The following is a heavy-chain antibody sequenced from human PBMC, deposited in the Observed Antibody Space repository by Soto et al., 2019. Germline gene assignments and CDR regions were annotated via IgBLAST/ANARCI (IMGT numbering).Heavy chain of an antibody. J-gene: IGHJ6*02. Sequence: QVQLVQSGAEVKKPGASVKVSCKASGYTFTSYDINWVRQATGQGHEWMGWMNPNSGNTGYAQKFQGRVTMTRNTSISTAYMELSSLRSEDTAVYYCARSKYYDFWSGYYPGGYYYGMDVWGQGTTVTVSS. CDR3: ARSKYYDFWSGYYPGGYYYGMDV. CDR1: GYTFTSYD. V-gene: IGHV1-8*01. CDR2: MNPNSGNT. D-gene: IGHD3-3*01.